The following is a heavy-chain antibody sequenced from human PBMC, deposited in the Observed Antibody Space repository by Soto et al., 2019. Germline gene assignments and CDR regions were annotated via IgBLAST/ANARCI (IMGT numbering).Heavy chain of an antibody. Sequence: PGGSLRLSCAASGFTFSSYDMHWVRQATGKGLEWVSAIGTAGDTYYPGSVKGRFTISRENAKNSLYLQMNSLRAGDTAVYYCARDRSIAARPGNYYYGMDVWGQGTTVTVSS. CDR1: GFTFSSYD. CDR2: IGTAGDT. D-gene: IGHD6-6*01. V-gene: IGHV3-13*01. J-gene: IGHJ6*02. CDR3: ARDRSIAARPGNYYYGMDV.